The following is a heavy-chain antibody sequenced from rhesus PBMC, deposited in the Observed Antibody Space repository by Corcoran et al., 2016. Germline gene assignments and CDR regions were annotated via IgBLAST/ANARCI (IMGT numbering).Heavy chain of an antibody. D-gene: IGHD3-3*01. V-gene: IGHV4S14*01. CDR1: GYSISIGYY. CDR3: ARYPITGYYPYFDY. CDR2: IYGCGGSN. J-gene: IGHJ4*01. Sequence: QVQLQESGPGLVKPSETLSLTCAVSGYSISIGYYLGWIRPPPGPGLEWIGSIYGCGGSNYLNPSLKSRVTLSVDTSKNQFSLKLSSVTAADTAVYYCARYPITGYYPYFDYWGQGVLVTVSS.